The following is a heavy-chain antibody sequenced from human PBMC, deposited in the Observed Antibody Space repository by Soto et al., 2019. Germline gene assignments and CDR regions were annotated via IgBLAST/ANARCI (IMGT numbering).Heavy chain of an antibody. CDR2: IIPIFGTA. CDR3: ARAQYSSCWYTKCAFDI. D-gene: IGHD6-13*01. V-gene: IGHV1-69*01. CDR1: GGTFSSYA. J-gene: IGHJ3*02. Sequence: QVQLVQSGAEVKKPGSSVKVSCKASGGTFSSYAISWVRQAPGQGLEWMGGIIPIFGTANYAQKFQGRVTITADESTSTAYRELSSLRSEVTAVYYCARAQYSSCWYTKCAFDIWGQGTMVTVSS.